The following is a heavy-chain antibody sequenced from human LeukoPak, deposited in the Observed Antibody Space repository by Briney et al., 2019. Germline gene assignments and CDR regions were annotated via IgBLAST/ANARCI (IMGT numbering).Heavy chain of an antibody. Sequence: ASVKVSCKASGYTFINNAVNWVRQAPGQSLEWMGWINAGNGNTKYSQKFQDRVTITRDASASTAYMELSSLRSDDMAVYYCARGIWTSHTAGYYFDNWGQGTLVTVSS. V-gene: IGHV1-3*01. CDR3: ARGIWTSHTAGYYFDN. CDR1: GYTFINNA. J-gene: IGHJ4*02. D-gene: IGHD6-13*01. CDR2: INAGNGNT.